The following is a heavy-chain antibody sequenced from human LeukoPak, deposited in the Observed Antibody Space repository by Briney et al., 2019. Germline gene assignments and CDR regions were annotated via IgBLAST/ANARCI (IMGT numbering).Heavy chain of an antibody. D-gene: IGHD2-2*02. CDR2: RIPILGKG. Sequence: ASVKLSFKGTGGSVTSCASSWVWQSPGQGVEWGGGRIPILGKGRYAKKYQGRVTSTTDEVTRTTNMEVRRLRYVDAAVYYCARDRPGRYCSSTRCYMASPFDPWGQGTLVTVSS. CDR1: GGSVTSCA. J-gene: IGHJ5*02. CDR3: ARDRPGRYCSSTRCYMASPFDP. V-gene: IGHV1-69*05.